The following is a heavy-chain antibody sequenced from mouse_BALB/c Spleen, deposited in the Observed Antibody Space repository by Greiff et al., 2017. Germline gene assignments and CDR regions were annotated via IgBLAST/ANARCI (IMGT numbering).Heavy chain of an antibody. CDR3: ARSYGRWYFDV. D-gene: IGHD2-1*01. CDR1: GYTFTSYW. V-gene: IGHV1S81*02. J-gene: IGHJ1*01. CDR2: INPSNGRT. Sequence: QVQLQQPGAELVKPGASVKLSCKASGYTFTSYWMHWVQQRPGQGLEWIGEINPSNGRTNYNEKFKSKATLTVDKSSSTAYMQLSSLTSEDSAVYYCARSYGRWYFDVWGAGTTVTVSS.